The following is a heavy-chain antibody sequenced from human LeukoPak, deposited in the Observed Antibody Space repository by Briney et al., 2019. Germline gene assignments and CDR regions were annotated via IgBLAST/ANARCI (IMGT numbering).Heavy chain of an antibody. CDR1: GYTFTGYY. CDR2: INPNSGGT. V-gene: IGHV1-2*02. D-gene: IGHD6-6*01. J-gene: IGHJ4*02. CDR3: ARDMYSSSSGDFDY. Sequence: GASVKVSCKASGYTFTGYYMHWVRQAPGQGLEWMGWINPNSGGTNYAQKFQGRVTMTRDTSISTAYMELSRLRSDDTAVYYCARDMYSSSSGDFDYWGQGTLVTVSS.